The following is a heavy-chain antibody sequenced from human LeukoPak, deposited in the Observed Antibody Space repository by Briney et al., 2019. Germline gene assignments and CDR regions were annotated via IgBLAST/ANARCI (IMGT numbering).Heavy chain of an antibody. CDR2: IYYSGST. V-gene: IGHV4-59*01. J-gene: IGHJ4*02. D-gene: IGHD3-3*01. Sequence: PSETLSLTCTVSGGSISSYYWSWIRQPPGKGLEWIGHIYYSGSTNYNPSLKSRVTISVDTSKNQFSLKLSSATAADTAVYYCARVDTIFGVVIPYFDYWGQGTLVTVSS. CDR1: GGSISSYY. CDR3: ARVDTIFGVVIPYFDY.